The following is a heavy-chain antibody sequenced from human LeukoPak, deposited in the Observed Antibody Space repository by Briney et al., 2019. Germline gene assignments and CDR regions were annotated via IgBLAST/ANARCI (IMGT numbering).Heavy chain of an antibody. CDR3: ARGVRRETSEFDS. CDR2: IIPSWGTT. Sequence: SVKVPCKASGDTFSATAISWVRQAPGQGLEWMGGIIPSWGTTNYAEQFQGRVTITADASTTAAYMELSSLTFEDTAVYYCARGVRRETSEFDSWGQGTLVIVSP. J-gene: IGHJ4*02. CDR1: GDTFSATA. V-gene: IGHV1-69*13. D-gene: IGHD3-10*02.